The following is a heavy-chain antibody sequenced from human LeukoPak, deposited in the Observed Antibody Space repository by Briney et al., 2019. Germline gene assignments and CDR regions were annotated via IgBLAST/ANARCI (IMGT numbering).Heavy chain of an antibody. Sequence: GSLRLSCAASGFTFSSYAMSWVRQAPGKGLEWVSAISGSGGSTYYADSVKGRFTISRGNSKNTLYLQMNSLRAEDTAVYYCAKGYSSSWYSWFDPWGQGTLVTVSS. J-gene: IGHJ5*02. CDR1: GFTFSSYA. CDR2: ISGSGGST. D-gene: IGHD6-13*01. CDR3: AKGYSSSWYSWFDP. V-gene: IGHV3-23*01.